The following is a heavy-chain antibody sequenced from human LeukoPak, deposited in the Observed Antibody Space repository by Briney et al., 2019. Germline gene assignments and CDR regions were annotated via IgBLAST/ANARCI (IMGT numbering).Heavy chain of an antibody. D-gene: IGHD3-3*01. CDR1: VGSICSGDSY. J-gene: IGHJ6*02. CDR2: IYYSGST. V-gene: IGHV4-30-4*01. CDR3: ARDPYYDFWSGYYGGYGMDV. Sequence: PLETLSLTSAVSVGSICSGDSYWGSIRQPPGKGLEWVGSIYYSGSTHYPPSLKSPAIISEGTSNKRFSLKLSSVTAADTAVYYCARDPYYDFWSGYYGGYGMDVWGQGTTVTVSS.